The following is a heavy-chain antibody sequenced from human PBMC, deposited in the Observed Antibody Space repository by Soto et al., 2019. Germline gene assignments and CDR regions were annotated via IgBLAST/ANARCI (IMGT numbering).Heavy chain of an antibody. CDR3: AKDLVGNWNYFDY. V-gene: IGHV3-30*18. CDR2: ISYDGSNK. J-gene: IGHJ4*02. CDR1: GFTFSGYG. D-gene: IGHD1-20*01. Sequence: GGSLRLSCATSGFTFSGYGMHWVRQAPGKGLEWVAVISYDGSNKYYADSVKGRFTISRDNSKNTLYLQMNSLRTEDTAVYYCAKDLVGNWNYFDYWGQGTLVTVSS.